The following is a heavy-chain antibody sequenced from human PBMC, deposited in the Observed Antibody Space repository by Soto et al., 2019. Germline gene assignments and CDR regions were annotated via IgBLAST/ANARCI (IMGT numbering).Heavy chain of an antibody. J-gene: IGHJ4*02. D-gene: IGHD2-2*01. CDR2: ISNHGYTT. V-gene: IGHV3-23*01. CDR1: GLSFSTSG. Sequence: LRLSCAASGLSFSTSGMSWVRQPPGKGLEWVSSISNHGYTTYYTDSVKGRFSTSRDNSRDTLYLQMNSLRAEDTAVYYCARGAQTSPIDYWGQGTLVTVSS. CDR3: ARGAQTSPIDY.